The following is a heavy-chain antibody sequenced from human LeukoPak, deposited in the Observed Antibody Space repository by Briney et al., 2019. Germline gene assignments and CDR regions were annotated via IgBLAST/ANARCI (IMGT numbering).Heavy chain of an antibody. V-gene: IGHV5-51*01. Sequence: GESLKISCKGSGYSFPNYWIAWVRQMPGKGLEWMGIIYPGDSDTRYSPSFQGQVTISADKSISTAYLQWSSLKASDTAMYYCARHPIYSYALDWGQGTLVTVSS. CDR1: GYSFPNYW. D-gene: IGHD5-18*01. CDR2: IYPGDSDT. CDR3: ARHPIYSYALD. J-gene: IGHJ4*02.